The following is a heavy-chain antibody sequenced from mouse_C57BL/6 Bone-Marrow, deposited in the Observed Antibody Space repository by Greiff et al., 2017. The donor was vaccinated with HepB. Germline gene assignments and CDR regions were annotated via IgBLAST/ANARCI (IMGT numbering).Heavy chain of an antibody. CDR3: AKLGRYWYFDV. D-gene: IGHD4-1*01. J-gene: IGHJ1*03. Sequence: EVKLMVSGGGLVQPGGSLSLSCAASGFTFTDYYMSWVRQPPGKALEWLGFIRNKANGYTTEYSASVKGRFTISRDNSQSILYLQMNALRAEDSATYYCAKLGRYWYFDVWGTGTTVTVSS. V-gene: IGHV7-3*03. CDR2: IRNKANGYTT. CDR1: GFTFTDYY.